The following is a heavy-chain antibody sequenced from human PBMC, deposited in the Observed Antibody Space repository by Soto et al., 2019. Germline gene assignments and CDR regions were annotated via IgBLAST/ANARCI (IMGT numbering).Heavy chain of an antibody. CDR3: ARGEERQQLVQGSYYYYGMDV. V-gene: IGHV1-2*02. J-gene: IGHJ6*02. D-gene: IGHD6-13*01. Sequence: ASVKVSCKASGYTFTGYYMHWVRQAPGQELEWMGWINPNSGGTNYAQKFQGRVTMTRDTSISTAYMELSRLRSDDTAVYYCARGEERQQLVQGSYYYYGMDVWGQGTTVTVSS. CDR1: GYTFTGYY. CDR2: INPNSGGT.